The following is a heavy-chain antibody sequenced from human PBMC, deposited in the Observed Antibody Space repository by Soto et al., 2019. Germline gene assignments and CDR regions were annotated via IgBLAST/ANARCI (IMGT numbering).Heavy chain of an antibody. J-gene: IGHJ5*02. D-gene: IGHD1-26*01. CDR2: IWYDGSNK. CDR1: GFTFSSYG. CDR3: ARDRTLGRYNWFDP. V-gene: IGHV3-33*01. Sequence: ESGGGVVQPGRSLRLSCAASGFTFSSYGMHWVRQAPGKGLEWVAVIWYDGSNKYYADSVKGRFTISRDNSKNTLYLQMNSLRAEDTAVYYCARDRTLGRYNWFDPWGQGTLVTVSS.